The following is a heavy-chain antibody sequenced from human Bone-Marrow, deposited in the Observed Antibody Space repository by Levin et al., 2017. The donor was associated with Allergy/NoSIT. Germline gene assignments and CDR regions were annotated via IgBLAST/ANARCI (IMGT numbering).Heavy chain of an antibody. V-gene: IGHV1-69*06. Sequence: KISCKASGGTFSSYAISWVRQAPGQGLEWMGGIIPIFGTANYAQKFQGRVTITADKSTSTAYMELSSLRSEDTAVYYCARDRGSSSVWYFDLWGRGTLVTVSS. CDR1: GGTFSSYA. CDR3: ARDRGSSSVWYFDL. J-gene: IGHJ2*01. D-gene: IGHD6-6*01. CDR2: IIPIFGTA.